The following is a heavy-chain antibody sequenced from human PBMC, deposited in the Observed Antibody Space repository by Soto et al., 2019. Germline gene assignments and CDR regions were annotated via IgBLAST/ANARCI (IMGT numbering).Heavy chain of an antibody. J-gene: IGHJ6*04. CDR2: ISAYNGNT. D-gene: IGHD4-17*01. Sequence: ASVKVSCKASGYTFTSYGISWVRQAPGQGLEWMGWISAYNGNTNYAQKLQGRVTMTTDTSTSTAYMELRSLRSDDTAVYYCARTSGATVTVPYYYYYGMDGWGKGTTVTVSS. CDR1: GYTFTSYG. CDR3: ARTSGATVTVPYYYYYGMDG. V-gene: IGHV1-18*01.